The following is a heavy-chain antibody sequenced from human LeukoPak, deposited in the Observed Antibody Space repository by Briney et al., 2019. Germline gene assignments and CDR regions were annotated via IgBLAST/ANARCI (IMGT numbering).Heavy chain of an antibody. Sequence: SETLFLTCAVYGGSFSGYYWSWIRQPPGKGLEWIGEINHSGSTNYNPSLKSRVTISVDTSKNQFSLKLSSVTAADTAVYYCARGSTGRGSGSSYSNWGQGTLVTVSS. CDR3: ARGSTGRGSGSSYSN. J-gene: IGHJ4*02. V-gene: IGHV4-34*01. D-gene: IGHD3-10*01. CDR1: GGSFSGYY. CDR2: INHSGST.